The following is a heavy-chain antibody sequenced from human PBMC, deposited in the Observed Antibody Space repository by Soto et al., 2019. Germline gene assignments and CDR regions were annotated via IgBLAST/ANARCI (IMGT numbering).Heavy chain of an antibody. J-gene: IGHJ4*02. Sequence: QVQLVQSGAEVKKPGASVKVSCKASGYTFTSYYMHWVRQAPGQGLEWMGIINPSGGSTSYAQKFQGRVTMTRDTSTSTVYRELSSLRSEDTAVYYCARDHEGGYGYTSPYYFDYWGQGTLVTVSS. D-gene: IGHD5-12*01. CDR1: GYTFTSYY. V-gene: IGHV1-46*03. CDR3: ARDHEGGYGYTSPYYFDY. CDR2: INPSGGST.